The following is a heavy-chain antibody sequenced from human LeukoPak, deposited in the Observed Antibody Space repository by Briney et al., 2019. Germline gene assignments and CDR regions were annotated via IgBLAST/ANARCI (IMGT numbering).Heavy chain of an antibody. CDR3: ARDWEGDGYLDY. D-gene: IGHD5-24*01. CDR2: ISYDGSNK. V-gene: IGHV3-30*04. Sequence: GGFLRLSCAASGFTFSSYAMHWVRQAPGKGLEWVAVISYDGSNKYYADSVKGRFTISRDNSKNTLYLQMNSLRAEDTAVYYCARDWEGDGYLDYWGQGTLVTVSS. CDR1: GFTFSSYA. J-gene: IGHJ4*02.